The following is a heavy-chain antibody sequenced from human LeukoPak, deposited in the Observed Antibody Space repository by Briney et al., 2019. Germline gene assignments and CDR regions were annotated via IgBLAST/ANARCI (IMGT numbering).Heavy chain of an antibody. CDR1: GFSFSDYY. CDR3: ARAYYRDSSAYYIFDY. D-gene: IGHD3-22*01. Sequence: PGGSLRLSCAASGFSFSDYYMTWIRQAPGKRLEWISYISTSTKNIYYSDSVKGRFTISRDNAKNSLYLQMDGLRAEHTAVYYCARAYYRDSSAYYIFDYWGQGTLVTVSS. CDR2: ISTSTKNI. J-gene: IGHJ4*02. V-gene: IGHV3-11*01.